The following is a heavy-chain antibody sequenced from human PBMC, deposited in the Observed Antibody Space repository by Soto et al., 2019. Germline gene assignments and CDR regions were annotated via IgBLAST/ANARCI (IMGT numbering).Heavy chain of an antibody. Sequence: SETLSLTCTVSGGSISSYYWSWIRQPPGKGLERIGYIYYSGSTNYNPSLKSRDTISVDTSKNQFSLKLSSVTAADTAVYYCARRWGTTFDYWGQGTLVTVSS. CDR1: GGSISSYY. CDR3: ARRWGTTFDY. CDR2: IYYSGST. J-gene: IGHJ4*02. D-gene: IGHD3-16*01. V-gene: IGHV4-59*08.